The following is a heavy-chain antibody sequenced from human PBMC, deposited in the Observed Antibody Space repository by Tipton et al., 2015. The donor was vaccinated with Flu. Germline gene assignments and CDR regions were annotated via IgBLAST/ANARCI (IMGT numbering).Heavy chain of an antibody. V-gene: IGHV4-61*02. Sequence: TLSLTCTVSGGSISRGSYYYNWIRQPAGKGLEWIGRIYTNANTNYKPSLKSRVTISIDRSKNQFSLRLSSVTAADTAVYRCARGYPFRYWGQGSLVTVSS. J-gene: IGHJ4*02. D-gene: IGHD2-15*01. CDR1: GGSISRGSYY. CDR2: IYTNANT. CDR3: ARGYPFRY.